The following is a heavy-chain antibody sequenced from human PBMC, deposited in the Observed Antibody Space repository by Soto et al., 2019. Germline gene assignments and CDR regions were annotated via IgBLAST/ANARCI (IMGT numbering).Heavy chain of an antibody. D-gene: IGHD2-15*01. Sequence: PGGSLRLSCAASGFTFTNHNMNWVRQAPGKGLEWVSSISSSSSFRNYADSVKGRFSISRDNDKNLVYLQMDSLRAEDTAVYYCAKTPKVKGSPLAPFDYWGQGTLVTVSS. CDR3: AKTPKVKGSPLAPFDY. V-gene: IGHV3-21*01. J-gene: IGHJ4*02. CDR2: ISSSSSFR. CDR1: GFTFTNHN.